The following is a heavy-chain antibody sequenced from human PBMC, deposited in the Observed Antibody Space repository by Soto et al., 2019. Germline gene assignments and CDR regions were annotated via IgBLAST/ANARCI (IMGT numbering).Heavy chain of an antibody. J-gene: IGHJ4*02. Sequence: SVKVSCKASGGTFSSYAISWVRQAPGQGLEWMGGIIPIFGTANYAQKFQGRVTITADESTSTAYMELSSLRSEDTAVYYCARRKLYRGSYLFGWWGQGPRVPVSS. V-gene: IGHV1-69*13. CDR1: GGTFSSYA. CDR2: IIPIFGTA. D-gene: IGHD1-26*01. CDR3: ARRKLYRGSYLFGW.